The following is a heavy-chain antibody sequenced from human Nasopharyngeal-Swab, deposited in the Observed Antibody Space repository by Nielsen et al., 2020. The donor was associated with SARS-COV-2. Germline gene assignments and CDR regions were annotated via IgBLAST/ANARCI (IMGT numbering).Heavy chain of an antibody. J-gene: IGHJ6*02. CDR2: IYWNDDK. CDR3: ARTYDFWSGYRMDV. Sequence: SGPTLVKPTQTLTLTCTFSGFSLSTSGVGVGWIRQPPGEALEWLALIYWNDDKRYSPSLKTRLTISKDTSKNQVVLTMTNMDPVDTATYYCARTYDFWSGYRMDVWGQGTTVTVSS. D-gene: IGHD3-3*01. V-gene: IGHV2-5*01. CDR1: GFSLSTSGVG.